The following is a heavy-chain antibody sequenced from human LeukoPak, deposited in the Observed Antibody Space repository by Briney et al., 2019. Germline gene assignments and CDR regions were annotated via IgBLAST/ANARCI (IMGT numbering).Heavy chain of an antibody. CDR2: IYYSGST. Sequence: KPSETLSLTCTVSGGSISSYYWSWIRQPPGKGLEWIGYIYYSGSTNYNPSLKSRVTIPVDKSKNQSSLKLSSVTAADTAVYYCARVGGYCSSTSCYNWFDPWGQGTLVTVSS. V-gene: IGHV4-59*01. J-gene: IGHJ5*02. CDR1: GGSISSYY. CDR3: ARVGGYCSSTSCYNWFDP. D-gene: IGHD2-2*01.